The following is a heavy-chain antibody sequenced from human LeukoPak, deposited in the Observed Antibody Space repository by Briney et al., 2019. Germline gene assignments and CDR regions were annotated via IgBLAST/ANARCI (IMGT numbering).Heavy chain of an antibody. Sequence: TSETLSLTCTVSGGSISSYYWSWIRQPPGKGLEWIGYIYTSGSTNYNPSLKSRVTISVDTSKNQFSLKLSSVTAADTAVYYCARQASYSSSWYSTWGQGTLVTVSS. CDR1: GGSISSYY. D-gene: IGHD6-13*01. V-gene: IGHV4-4*09. CDR2: IYTSGST. J-gene: IGHJ4*02. CDR3: ARQASYSSSWYST.